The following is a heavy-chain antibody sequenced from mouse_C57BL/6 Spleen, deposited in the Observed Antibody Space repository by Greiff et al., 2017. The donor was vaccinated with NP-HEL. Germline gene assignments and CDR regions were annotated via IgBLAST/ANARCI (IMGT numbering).Heavy chain of an antibody. CDR1: GYTFTSYG. CDR3: AREGAIGYYAMDY. V-gene: IGHV1-81*01. CDR2: IYPRSGNT. D-gene: IGHD3-1*01. J-gene: IGHJ4*01. Sequence: QVQLKQSGAELARPGASVKLSCKASGYTFTSYGISWVKQRTGQGLEWIGEIYPRSGNTYYNEKFKGKATLTADKSSSTAYMELRSLTSEDSAVYFCAREGAIGYYAMDYWGQGTSVTVSS.